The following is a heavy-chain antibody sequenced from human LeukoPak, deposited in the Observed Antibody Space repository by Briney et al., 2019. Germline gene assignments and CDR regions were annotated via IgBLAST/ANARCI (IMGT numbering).Heavy chain of an antibody. CDR3: AIDLSRGAPDYFDN. D-gene: IGHD3-10*01. Sequence: LTGGPLRLSCAASGFIFSDFPFHWVRQAPGKGLEWVAVISHDGKVKYYADSVKGRFTISRDDSTNTLSLQMNSLRPEDTGIYYCAIDLSRGAPDYFDNWGQGTLVTVFS. CDR2: ISHDGKVK. J-gene: IGHJ4*02. V-gene: IGHV3-30*04. CDR1: GFIFSDFP.